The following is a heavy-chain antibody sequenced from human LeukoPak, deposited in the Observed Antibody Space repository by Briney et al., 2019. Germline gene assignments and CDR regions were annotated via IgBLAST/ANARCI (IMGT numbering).Heavy chain of an antibody. CDR1: GGSISSYY. V-gene: IGHV4-59*01. CDR3: ARAPFYGTNSRGAFDI. Sequence: SETLSLTCTVSGGSISSYYWSWIRRPPGKRLEWIGYISYTGNTYYNPSLKSRLTISLDTSKNQFSLELSSVSAADTAVYYCARAPFYGTNSRGAFDIWGQGTMVAVSS. CDR2: ISYTGNT. D-gene: IGHD4-23*01. J-gene: IGHJ3*02.